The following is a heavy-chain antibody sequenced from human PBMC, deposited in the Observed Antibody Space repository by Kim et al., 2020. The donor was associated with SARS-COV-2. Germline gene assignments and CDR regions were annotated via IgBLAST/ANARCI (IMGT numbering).Heavy chain of an antibody. CDR3: ARVEYQLLYGYNWFDP. V-gene: IGHV1-2*02. D-gene: IGHD2-2*02. CDR2: INPNSGGT. CDR1: GYTFTGYY. Sequence: ASVKVSCKASGYTFTGYYMHWVRQAPGQGLEWMGWINPNSGGTNYAQKFQGRVTMTRDTSISTAYMELSRLRSDDTAVYYCARVEYQLLYGYNWFDPWGQGTLVTVSS. J-gene: IGHJ5*02.